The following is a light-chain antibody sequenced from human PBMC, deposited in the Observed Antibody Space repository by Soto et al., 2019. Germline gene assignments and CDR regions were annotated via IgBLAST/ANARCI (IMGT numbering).Light chain of an antibody. CDR2: GTS. J-gene: IGKJ1*01. V-gene: IGKV3-20*01. CDR1: QSSSKY. CDR3: QQYGNFPWT. Sequence: EIVLTQSPGTLSLSPGERATLSCRAGQSSSKYLAWYQQKPGQAPRVLIYGTSSRATGIPARFSGSGSGTDFTLTISRLEPEDFAVYYWQQYGNFPWTFGQGTKVEIK.